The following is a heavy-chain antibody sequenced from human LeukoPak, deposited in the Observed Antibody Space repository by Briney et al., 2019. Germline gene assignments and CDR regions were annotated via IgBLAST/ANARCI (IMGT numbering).Heavy chain of an antibody. CDR1: GFTLSSYW. Sequence: PGGSLRLSCTVSGFTLSSYWMTWVRQAPGKGLEWVANIQQDGPEKYYLDSVRGRFTISRDNAQNQLFLQMDSLRAEDTAVYFCARGWCPHCHGMDDWGKGTTVTVSS. CDR2: IQQDGPEK. V-gene: IGHV3-7*03. CDR3: ARGWCPHCHGMDD. D-gene: IGHD2-8*02. J-gene: IGHJ6*04.